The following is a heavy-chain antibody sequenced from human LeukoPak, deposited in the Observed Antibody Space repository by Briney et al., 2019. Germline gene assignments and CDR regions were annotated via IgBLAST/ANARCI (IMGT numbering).Heavy chain of an antibody. Sequence: SETLSLTCAVSGGSFSGYYWSWIRQPPGKGLEWIGEINHSGSTNYNPSLKSRVTISVDTSKNQFSLKLSSVTAADTAVYCCARGSYDYVWGSYRYTRQYYFDYWGQGTLVTVSS. V-gene: IGHV4-34*01. D-gene: IGHD3-16*02. CDR1: GGSFSGYY. J-gene: IGHJ4*02. CDR2: INHSGST. CDR3: ARGSYDYVWGSYRYTRQYYFDY.